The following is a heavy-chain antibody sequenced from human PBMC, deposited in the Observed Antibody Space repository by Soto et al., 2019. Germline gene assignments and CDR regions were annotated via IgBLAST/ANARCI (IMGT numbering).Heavy chain of an antibody. J-gene: IGHJ4*02. CDR2: IYSGGST. Sequence: EVQLVESGGGLVQPGGSLRLSCAASGFTVSSNYMSWVRQAPGKGLEWVSVIYSGGSTYYADSVKGRFTISRDNSKNTLYLQMNSLRAEDTAVYYCARVFGGGLQYYFDYWGQGTLVTVSS. CDR3: ARVFGGGLQYYFDY. CDR1: GFTVSSNY. D-gene: IGHD2-15*01. V-gene: IGHV3-66*01.